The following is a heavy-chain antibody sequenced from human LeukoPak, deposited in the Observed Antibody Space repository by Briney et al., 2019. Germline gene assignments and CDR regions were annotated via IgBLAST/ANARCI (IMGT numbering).Heavy chain of an antibody. Sequence: PSETLSLTCTVSGGSISSYYWSWIRQPPGKGLEWIGYIYYTGNTNYNPSLKSRVTMSVDTSKNQFSLKLSSVTAADTAVYYCARGYGEHPDKYDYWGQGTLVTVSS. V-gene: IGHV4-59*12. CDR2: IYYTGNT. CDR3: ARGYGEHPDKYDY. D-gene: IGHD4-17*01. J-gene: IGHJ4*02. CDR1: GGSISSYY.